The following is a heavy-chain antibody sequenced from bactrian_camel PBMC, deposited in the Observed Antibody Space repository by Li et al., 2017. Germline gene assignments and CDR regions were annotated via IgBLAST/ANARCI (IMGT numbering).Heavy chain of an antibody. Sequence: HVQLVESGGGSVQAGGSLRLSCAASELTYCMAWFRQAPGKEREGVASIDNDGDGNTKHADSTKGRFTISKDNAKNTLYLQMNSLEPEDTAMYYCAAEEITYRRKRELGASGVCGDFTLWGQGTQVTVS. CDR1: ELTYC. CDR2: IDNDGDGNT. J-gene: IGHJ4*01. D-gene: IGHD1*01. V-gene: IGHV3S26*01. CDR3: AAEEITYRRKRELGASGVCGDFTL.